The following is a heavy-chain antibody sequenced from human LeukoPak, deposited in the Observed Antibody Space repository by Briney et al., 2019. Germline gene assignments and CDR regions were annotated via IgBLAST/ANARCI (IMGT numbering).Heavy chain of an antibody. CDR3: ARRLTWSSSRYMDV. V-gene: IGHV3-48*04. CDR1: GFTFSSYA. CDR2: ISSSGSTI. D-gene: IGHD6-6*01. J-gene: IGHJ6*03. Sequence: PGGSLRLSCAASGFTFSSYAMHWVRQAPGKGLEWVSYISSSGSTIYYADSVKGRFTISRDNAKNSLYLQMNSLRAEDTAVYYCARRLTWSSSRYMDVWGKGTTVTVSS.